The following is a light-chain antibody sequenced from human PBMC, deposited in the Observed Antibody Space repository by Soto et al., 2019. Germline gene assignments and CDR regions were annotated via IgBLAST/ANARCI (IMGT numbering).Light chain of an antibody. CDR1: QAVNTR. CDR2: LAS. J-gene: IGKJ1*01. V-gene: IGKV3-11*01. Sequence: EIVLTQSPATLSSFPGDRVTLSCRASQAVNTRLAWYQHRPGRAPRLLIYLASNRAAGVPARFSGSGSGTDFTLTISDVEPEDFAVYYCHQRQSWPRTFGQGTTVDI. CDR3: HQRQSWPRT.